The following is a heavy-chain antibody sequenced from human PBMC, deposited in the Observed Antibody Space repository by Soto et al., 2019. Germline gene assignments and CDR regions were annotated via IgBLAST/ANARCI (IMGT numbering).Heavy chain of an antibody. Sequence: ASVKVSCKASGYAFASYGINWVRQAPVQGLEWMGWISPRNGNTNYEQNFQGRVTMTTDTSTSTAFMDLRSLRSDDTAMYYCATSLDYTSRWEFEYWGQGSLVTVSS. CDR1: GYAFASYG. CDR3: ATSLDYTSRWEFEY. V-gene: IGHV1-18*01. CDR2: ISPRNGNT. J-gene: IGHJ4*02. D-gene: IGHD6-19*01.